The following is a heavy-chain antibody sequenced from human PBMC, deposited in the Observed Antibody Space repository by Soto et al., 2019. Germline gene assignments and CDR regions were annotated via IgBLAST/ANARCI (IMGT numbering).Heavy chain of an antibody. CDR3: ARDARGTLLRFLEWSPISYGMDV. J-gene: IGHJ6*02. Sequence: GGSLSLSCAASGCTFSSYCMHWVRPAPGKGLEWVSAISGSGSSKYYADSVKGRFTISRDNSKNTLYLQMNSLRAEDTAVYYCARDARGTLLRFLEWSPISYGMDVWGQGTTVTVSS. D-gene: IGHD3-3*01. CDR2: ISGSGSSK. V-gene: IGHV3-30-3*01. CDR1: GCTFSSYC.